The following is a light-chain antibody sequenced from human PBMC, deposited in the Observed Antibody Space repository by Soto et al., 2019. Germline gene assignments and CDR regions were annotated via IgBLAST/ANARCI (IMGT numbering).Light chain of an antibody. CDR2: WAS. J-gene: IGKJ4*01. Sequence: DIVMTQSPDSLAVSLGERATINCKSSQSVLYSSNNKNYLAWYQQKPGQPPKLLIYWASTRESGVPDRFSGNGSGTDFTLTISSLQADDVAVYYCQQYYSNPLTFGGGTKVEIK. V-gene: IGKV4-1*01. CDR3: QQYYSNPLT. CDR1: QSVLYSSNNKNY.